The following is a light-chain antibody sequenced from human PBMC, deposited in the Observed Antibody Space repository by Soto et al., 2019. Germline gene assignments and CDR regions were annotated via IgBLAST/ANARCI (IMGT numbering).Light chain of an antibody. CDR1: QNISRS. CDR2: DAS. CDR3: QHYDSARWT. V-gene: IGKV3-20*01. J-gene: IGKJ1*01. Sequence: EIMMTQSPVTLSVSPGERATLSCSASQNISRSLAWYQQKPGQGPSLLIYDASRRATGIPDRFSGSGSGTDFSLTISRLEPEDFAVYYCQHYDSARWTFGLGTKVDIK.